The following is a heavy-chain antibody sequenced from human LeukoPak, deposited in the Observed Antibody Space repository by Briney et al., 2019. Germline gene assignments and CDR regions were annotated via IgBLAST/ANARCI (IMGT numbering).Heavy chain of an antibody. D-gene: IGHD5-18*01. CDR1: GGSISSGDYY. V-gene: IGHV4-30-4*01. J-gene: IGHJ6*02. CDR2: IYYSGST. CDR3: ARDHVDTAIAGEDYYYYGMDV. Sequence: SETLSLTCTVSGGSISSGDYYWSWIRQPPGKGLEWIGYIYYSGSTYYNPSLKSRVTISVDTSKNQFSLKLSSVTAADTAVYYCARDHVDTAIAGEDYYYYGMDVWGQGTTVTVSS.